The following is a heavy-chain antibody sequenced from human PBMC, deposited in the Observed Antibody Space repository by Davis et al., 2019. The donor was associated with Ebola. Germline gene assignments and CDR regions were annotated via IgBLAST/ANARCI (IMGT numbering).Heavy chain of an antibody. J-gene: IGHJ6*04. Sequence: GESLKISCAASGLIVTSSSMTWVRQAPGKGLECVSFIYSGGVTYFAESVKGRFTISRDNSKNTLYLQMNSLRAEDTAVYYCARGLFDNYYAMDVWGKGTPVIVSS. V-gene: IGHV3-53*01. D-gene: IGHD3-9*01. CDR1: GLIVTSSS. CDR3: ARGLFDNYYAMDV. CDR2: IYSGGVT.